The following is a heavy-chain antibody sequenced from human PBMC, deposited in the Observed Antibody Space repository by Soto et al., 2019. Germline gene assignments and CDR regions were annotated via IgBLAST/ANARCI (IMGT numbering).Heavy chain of an antibody. J-gene: IGHJ4*02. CDR3: ARQGQLAHPGDY. V-gene: IGHV1-46*01. Sequence: QVQLVQSGAEVKKPGASVKVSCKASGYTFTSYYMHWVRQAPGQGLEWMGIINPSGGSTSYAQKFKGRVTMTRDTSTSTVYMELSSLRSEDTAVYYCARQGQLAHPGDYWGQGTLVTVSS. D-gene: IGHD6-6*01. CDR1: GYTFTSYY. CDR2: INPSGGST.